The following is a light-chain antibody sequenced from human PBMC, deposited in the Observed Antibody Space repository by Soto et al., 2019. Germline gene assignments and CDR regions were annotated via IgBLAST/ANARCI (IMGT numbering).Light chain of an antibody. CDR2: GAS. V-gene: IGKV3-15*01. Sequence: EIVMTQSPATLSVSPGERATLSCRASQSVSSNLAWYQQKPGQAPRLLIYGASTRATGIPARFSGSGSGTEFTLTISSLQSEDFALYYCQHYNNWPLTFGG. CDR3: QHYNNWPLT. J-gene: IGKJ4*01. CDR1: QSVSSN.